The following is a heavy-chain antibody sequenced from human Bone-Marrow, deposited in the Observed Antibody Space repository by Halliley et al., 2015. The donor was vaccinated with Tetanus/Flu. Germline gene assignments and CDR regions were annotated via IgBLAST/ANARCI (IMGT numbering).Heavy chain of an antibody. CDR2: LSYTGSP. D-gene: IGHD2-15*01. V-gene: IGHV4-59*01. J-gene: IGHJ4*02. CDR3: ARTRYSSGEFDS. Sequence: GLGWIGSLSYTGSPPYSPSLKTRLTISLDTSKTQFFLTIKSVTAADTALYYCARTRYSSGEFDSWGQGTLVTVSS.